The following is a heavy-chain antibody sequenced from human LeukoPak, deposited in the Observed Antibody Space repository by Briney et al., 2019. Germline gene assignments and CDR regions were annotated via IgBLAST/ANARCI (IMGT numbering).Heavy chain of an antibody. CDR2: ISYDGSNK. CDR1: GFTFSSYA. CDR3: ASGRQLGY. Sequence: GGSLRLSCAASGFTFSSYAMHWVRQAPGKGLEWVAVISYDGSNKYYADSVKGRFTISRDNAKNSLYLQMNSLRAEDTALYYCASGRQLGYWGQGTLVTVSS. V-gene: IGHV3-30-3*01. J-gene: IGHJ4*02. D-gene: IGHD3-16*01.